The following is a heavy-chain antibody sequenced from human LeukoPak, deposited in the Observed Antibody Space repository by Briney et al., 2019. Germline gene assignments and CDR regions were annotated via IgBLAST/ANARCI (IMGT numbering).Heavy chain of an antibody. J-gene: IGHJ4*02. CDR1: GGSLSSYY. V-gene: IGHV4-4*07. D-gene: IGHD6-6*01. CDR2: VYTSGTT. Sequence: SETLSLTCTVSGGSLSSYYWSWIRQPAGKGLEWIGRVYTSGTTNYNPSLKSRVAISVDTSKNQFSLKLSSLTAADTAVYYCARVSGAYSSSPFDYWGQGTLVTVSS. CDR3: ARVSGAYSSSPFDY.